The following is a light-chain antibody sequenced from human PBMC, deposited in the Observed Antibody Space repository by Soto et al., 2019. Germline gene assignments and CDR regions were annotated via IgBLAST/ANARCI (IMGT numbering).Light chain of an antibody. V-gene: IGLV2-14*01. CDR1: SSDVGGYDY. CDR3: SSFTSSSTWV. J-gene: IGLJ3*02. CDR2: EVS. Sequence: QYALTQPASVSGSPGQSITISCTGTSSDVGGYDYVSWYQQHPGQAPKLMINEVSNRLSGISARFSGSKSGNTASLTISGLQPEDEAGYYCSSFTSSSTWVCGGGTKLTV.